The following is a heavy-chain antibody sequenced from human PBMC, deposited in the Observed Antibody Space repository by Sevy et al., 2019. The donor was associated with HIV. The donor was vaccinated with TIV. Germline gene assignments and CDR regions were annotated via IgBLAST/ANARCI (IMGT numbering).Heavy chain of an antibody. CDR3: ASRIAAAGTWGYFDY. CDR2: ISAYNGNT. D-gene: IGHD6-13*01. J-gene: IGHJ4*02. CDR1: GYTFTSYG. Sequence: ASVKVSCKASGYTFTSYGISWVRQAPGQGLEWMGWISAYNGNTNYAQKLQGRVTMTTDTSTSTAYMELRSLRSDDTAVYYCASRIAAAGTWGYFDYWGQGTLVTVSS. V-gene: IGHV1-18*01.